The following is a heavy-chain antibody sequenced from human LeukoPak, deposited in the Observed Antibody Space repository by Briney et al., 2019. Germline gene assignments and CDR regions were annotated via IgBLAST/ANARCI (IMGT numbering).Heavy chain of an antibody. CDR2: INHSGST. CDR1: GGSFSGYY. V-gene: IGHV4-34*01. CDR3: ARASTMIVVVKAYYFDY. Sequence: PSETLSLTCAVYGGSFSGYYWSWIRQPPGKGLEWIGEINHSGSTYYNPSLKSRVTISVDTSKNQFSLKLSSVTAADTAVYYCARASTMIVVVKAYYFDYWGQGTLVTVSS. D-gene: IGHD3-22*01. J-gene: IGHJ4*02.